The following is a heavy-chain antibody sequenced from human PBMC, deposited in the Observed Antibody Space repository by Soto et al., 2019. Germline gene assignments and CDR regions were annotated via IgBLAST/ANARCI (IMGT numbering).Heavy chain of an antibody. Sequence: LRLSCAASGFNFGVFGMHWVRQAPGKGLEWLSVLSYEGSEEYYADSVRGRFTISRDNSKNPLFLQMDSLRVDDTGVYYCALTRRSSLLEVAGPGFEYWGQGTLVTVSS. V-gene: IGHV3-30*03. J-gene: IGHJ4*02. CDR3: ALTRRSSLLEVAGPGFEY. D-gene: IGHD6-19*01. CDR2: LSYEGSEE. CDR1: GFNFGVFG.